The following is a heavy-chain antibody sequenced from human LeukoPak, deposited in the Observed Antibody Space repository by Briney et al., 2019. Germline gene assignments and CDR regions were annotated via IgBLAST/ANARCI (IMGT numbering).Heavy chain of an antibody. CDR2: ISWNSGSI. J-gene: IGHJ5*02. CDR1: GFTFDDYG. D-gene: IGHD6-13*01. CDR3: AKGPGIAAAVDFDP. Sequence: GGSLRLSCAASGFTFDDYGMHWVRQAPGKGLEWVSGISWNSGSISYADSVKGRFTISRDNAKNSLYLQMNSLRAEDTALYYCAKGPGIAAAVDFDPWGQGTLVTVSS. V-gene: IGHV3-9*01.